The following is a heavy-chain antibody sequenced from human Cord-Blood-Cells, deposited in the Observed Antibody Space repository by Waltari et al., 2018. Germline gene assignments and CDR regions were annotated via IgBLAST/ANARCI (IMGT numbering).Heavy chain of an antibody. D-gene: IGHD3-22*01. CDR3: ASGANGYDSSGYFDY. CDR2: IYYSGRT. V-gene: IGHV4-39*07. J-gene: IGHJ4*02. CDR1: GGSISSSRYY. Sequence: QLQLQESGPGLVKPSETLSLTCTVSGGSISSSRYYWGWIRQPPGKGLEWIGSIYYSGRTYYNPALKVLVTISVDASKNQFSLELCSVTAADTAVYYCASGANGYDSSGYFDYWGQGTLVTVSS.